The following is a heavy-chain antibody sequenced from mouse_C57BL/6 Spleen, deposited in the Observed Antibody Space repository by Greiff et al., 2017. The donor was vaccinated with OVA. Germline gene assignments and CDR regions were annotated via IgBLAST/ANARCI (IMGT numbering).Heavy chain of an antibody. CDR2: IYPRSGNT. CDR3: ARSPSTTVVATRYAMDY. J-gene: IGHJ4*01. V-gene: IGHV1-81*01. CDR1: GYTFTSYG. Sequence: QVQLKESGAELARPGASVKLSCKASGYTFTSYGISWVKQRTGQGLEWIGEIYPRSGNTYYNEKFKGKATLTADKSSSTAYMELRSLTSEDSAVYFCARSPSTTVVATRYAMDYWGQGTSVTVSS. D-gene: IGHD1-1*01.